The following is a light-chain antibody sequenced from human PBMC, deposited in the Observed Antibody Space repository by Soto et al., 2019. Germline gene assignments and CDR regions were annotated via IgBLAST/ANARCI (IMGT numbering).Light chain of an antibody. CDR2: TNN. CDR1: SSNIGTNT. V-gene: IGLV1-44*01. J-gene: IGLJ3*02. Sequence: QSVLTQPPSASGTPGQRVTISCSGSSSNIGTNTVNWYQHLPGTAPKLLIYTNNQRPSGVPDRVSGSKSGTSASLAISGLQSEDEADYYCAAWDDSLSGWVFGGGTKLTVL. CDR3: AAWDDSLSGWV.